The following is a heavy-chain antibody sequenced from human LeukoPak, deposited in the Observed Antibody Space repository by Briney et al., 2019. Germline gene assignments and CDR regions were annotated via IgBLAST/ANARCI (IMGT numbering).Heavy chain of an antibody. CDR1: GFTVSSNY. CDR2: LSFVTTYI. Sequence: GGSLRLSCAASGFTVSSNYVSWVRQAPGKGLEWVSSLSFVTTYIYYAESVKGRFTISRDNAKNSLYLQMNSLRAEDTAVYYCARAADHHGGFDYWGPGTLVTVSS. CDR3: ARAADHHGGFDY. D-gene: IGHD3-16*01. J-gene: IGHJ4*02. V-gene: IGHV3-21*01.